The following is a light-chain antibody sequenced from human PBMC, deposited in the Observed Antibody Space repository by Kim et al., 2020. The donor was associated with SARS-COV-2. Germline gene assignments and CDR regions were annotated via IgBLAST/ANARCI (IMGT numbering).Light chain of an antibody. Sequence: GQRVTISCSGRSSNLGSNTVNWYQQLPGTAPNLLIYSNNQRPSGVPDRFSGSKSGTSASLAISGLQSEDEADYYCAAWDDSLNGWVFGGGTKLTVL. J-gene: IGLJ3*02. CDR1: SSNLGSNT. CDR3: AAWDDSLNGWV. CDR2: SNN. V-gene: IGLV1-44*01.